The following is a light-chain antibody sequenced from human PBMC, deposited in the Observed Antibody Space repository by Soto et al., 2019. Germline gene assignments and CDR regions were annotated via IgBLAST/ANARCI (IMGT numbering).Light chain of an antibody. CDR2: VAS. J-gene: IGKJ2*01. CDR1: QSVSSNY. CDR3: QQYSSSPLYT. Sequence: EIVLTQSPGTLSLSPGERATLSCRASQSVSSNYLAWYQLKPGQAPRLLVYVASTRASGIPDRFSGSGSGTDFTLTISRLEPEDFAVYYCQQYSSSPLYTFGQGTKLEIK. V-gene: IGKV3-20*01.